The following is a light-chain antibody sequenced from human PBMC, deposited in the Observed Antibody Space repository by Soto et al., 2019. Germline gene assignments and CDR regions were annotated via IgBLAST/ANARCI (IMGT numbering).Light chain of an antibody. CDR3: QQYDNLVIT. V-gene: IGKV1-33*01. Sequence: DIQMTQFPSSLSASVGDRVTITCQASLDINNFLNWYQQKPGRAPKLLIYDASNLETGVPSRFSGSGSGTDFTFTISSLQPEDVATYYCQQYDNLVITFGPGTTVDIK. CDR1: LDINNF. J-gene: IGKJ3*01. CDR2: DAS.